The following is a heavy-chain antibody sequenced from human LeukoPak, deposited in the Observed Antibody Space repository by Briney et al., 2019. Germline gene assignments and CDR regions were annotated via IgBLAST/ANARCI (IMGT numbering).Heavy chain of an antibody. V-gene: IGHV3-30*04. J-gene: IGHJ4*02. CDR3: ARESSRSFYGAEFDY. CDR1: GFTFSSYA. D-gene: IGHD4-17*01. CDR2: ISYDGSNK. Sequence: PGRSLRLSCAASGFTFSSYAMHWVRQAPGKGLEWVAVISYDGSNKYYADSVKGRFTISRDNSKNTLYLQMNSLRAEDTAVYYCARESSRSFYGAEFDYWGQGTLVTVSS.